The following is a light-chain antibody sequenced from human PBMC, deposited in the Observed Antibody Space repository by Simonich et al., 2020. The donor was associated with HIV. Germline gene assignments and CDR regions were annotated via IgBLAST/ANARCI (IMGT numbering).Light chain of an antibody. V-gene: IGKV4-1*01. CDR3: QQYYTTPFT. CDR2: WAP. CDR1: QSVLYSSNNKNY. Sequence: DIVMTQSPDSLAVSLGERATINCKSGQSVLYSSNNKNYLAWYQQKSGQPPKLLIYWAPTRESGVPDRFSGSGSGTDFTLTISSLQAEDVAVYYCQQYYTTPFTFGQGTRLEIK. J-gene: IGKJ5*01.